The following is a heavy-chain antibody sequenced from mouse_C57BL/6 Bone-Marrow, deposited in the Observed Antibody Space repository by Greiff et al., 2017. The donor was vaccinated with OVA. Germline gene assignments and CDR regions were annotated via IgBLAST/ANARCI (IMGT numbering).Heavy chain of an antibody. Sequence: QVQLKQPGAELVKPGASVKLSCKASGYTFTSYWMHWVKQRPGQGLEWIGMNHPNSGSTNYTEQFTIQATLPVDKSSSTAYMQLSSLTSEDSAVYYCARGLWLRQYYFDYWGQGTTLTVSS. D-gene: IGHD2-2*01. J-gene: IGHJ2*01. CDR1: GYTFTSYW. CDR3: ARGLWLRQYYFDY. V-gene: IGHV1-64*01. CDR2: NHPNSGST.